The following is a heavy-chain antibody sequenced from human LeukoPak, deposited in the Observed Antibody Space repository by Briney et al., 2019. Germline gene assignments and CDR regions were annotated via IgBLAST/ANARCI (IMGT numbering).Heavy chain of an antibody. CDR1: GGTFTSYA. D-gene: IGHD2-15*01. Sequence: GASVKVSCKASGGTFTSYAISWVRQAPGQGLEWMGRIIPILGIANYAQKFQGRVTITADKSTSTAYMELSSLRSEDTAVYYCARDPSGGSLDYWGQGTLVTVSS. J-gene: IGHJ4*02. V-gene: IGHV1-69*04. CDR2: IIPILGIA. CDR3: ARDPSGGSLDY.